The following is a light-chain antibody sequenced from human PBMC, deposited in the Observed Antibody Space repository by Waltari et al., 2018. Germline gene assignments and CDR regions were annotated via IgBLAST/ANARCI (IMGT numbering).Light chain of an antibody. Sequence: SSELTQDPAVSVALGQTVRITCQGDSLRSYYASWYQQKPGQAPVLVIFDKNNRPSGIPDRFSGSSSGNTASLTITGAQAEDEADYYCISRDSSGNHLVFGGGTKLTVL. V-gene: IGLV3-19*01. CDR3: ISRDSSGNHLV. CDR1: SLRSYY. J-gene: IGLJ2*01. CDR2: DKN.